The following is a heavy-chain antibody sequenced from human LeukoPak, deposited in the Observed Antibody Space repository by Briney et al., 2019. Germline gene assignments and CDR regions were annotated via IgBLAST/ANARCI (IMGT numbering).Heavy chain of an antibody. CDR1: GFTFSNAW. J-gene: IGHJ4*02. CDR3: ARDPCSGGSCDSHGNY. Sequence: PGGSLRLSCAASGFTFSNAWMSWVRQAPGKGLEWVGRIKSKTDGGTTDYAAPVKGRFTISRDNAKNSLYLQMNSLRAEDTAVYYCARDPCSGGSCDSHGNYWGQGTLVTVSS. CDR2: IKSKTDGGTT. V-gene: IGHV3-15*01. D-gene: IGHD2-15*01.